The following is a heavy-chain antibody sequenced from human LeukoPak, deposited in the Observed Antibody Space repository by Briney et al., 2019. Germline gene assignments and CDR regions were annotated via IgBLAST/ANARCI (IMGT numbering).Heavy chain of an antibody. CDR1: GFTFSSHW. CDR2: ISSDGSST. Sequence: GGSLRLSCAASGFTFSSHWMHWVRQAPGKGLVWVTRISSDGSSTSYADSVKGRFTISRDNAKNTLYLQMNSLRAEDTAVYYRARFKWNIGGDHWGQGILVTV. J-gene: IGHJ4*02. D-gene: IGHD1-1*01. V-gene: IGHV3-74*01. CDR3: ARFKWNIGGDH.